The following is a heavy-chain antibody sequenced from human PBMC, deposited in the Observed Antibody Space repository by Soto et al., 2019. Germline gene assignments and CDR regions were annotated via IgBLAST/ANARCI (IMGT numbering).Heavy chain of an antibody. D-gene: IGHD6-13*01. CDR2: MNPNSGNT. CDR1: GYTFTSYD. CDR3: ARCYSCSRPGYNWFDP. V-gene: IGHV1-8*01. J-gene: IGHJ5*02. Sequence: QVQLVQSGAEVKKPGASVKVSCKASGYTFTSYDINWVRQATGQGLEWMGWMNPNSGNTGYAQKFEGRVTMTRNTSISTAYMELSSLRSEDTAVYYCARCYSCSRPGYNWFDPWGQGTLVTVSS.